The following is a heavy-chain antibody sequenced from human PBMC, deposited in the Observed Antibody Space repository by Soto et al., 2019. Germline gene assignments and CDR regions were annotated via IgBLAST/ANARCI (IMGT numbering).Heavy chain of an antibody. CDR1: GGSFTDNY. CDR2: INHGGNT. CDR3: ASARWNY. V-gene: IGHV4-34*01. J-gene: IGHJ4*02. D-gene: IGHD6-6*01. Sequence: SETLSLTCAVHGGSFTDNYWSWIRQPLGKGLEWIGEINHGGNTNYNPSLWSRLTISVDTSNNQFSLRLTSVTAADTAVYYCASARWNYWGQGTLVTVSS.